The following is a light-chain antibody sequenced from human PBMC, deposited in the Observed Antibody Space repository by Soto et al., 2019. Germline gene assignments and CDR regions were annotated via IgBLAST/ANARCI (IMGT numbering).Light chain of an antibody. Sequence: QSVLTQPASVSGSPGQSITISCTGTSSDVGGYNYVSWYQHHPGKAPKLMIYEVNNRPSGVSDRFSGSKSGNTASLTISGLQAKDEADYYCSSYTSSRTRVFGGGTKLTVL. CDR3: SSYTSSRTRV. CDR1: SSDVGGYNY. J-gene: IGLJ3*02. V-gene: IGLV2-14*01. CDR2: EVN.